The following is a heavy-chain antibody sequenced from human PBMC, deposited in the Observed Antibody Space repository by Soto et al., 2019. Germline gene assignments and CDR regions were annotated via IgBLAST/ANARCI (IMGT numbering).Heavy chain of an antibody. D-gene: IGHD3-10*01. CDR3: ARDGLGGDYYGMDV. CDR2: ISYDGSNK. CDR1: GFTFSSYA. Sequence: GGSLRLSCAASGFTFSSYAMHWVRQAPGKGLEWVAVISYDGSNKYYADSVKGRFTISRDNSKNTLYLQMNSLRAEDTAVYYCARDGLGGDYYGMDVWGQGTTVTVSS. J-gene: IGHJ6*02. V-gene: IGHV3-30-3*01.